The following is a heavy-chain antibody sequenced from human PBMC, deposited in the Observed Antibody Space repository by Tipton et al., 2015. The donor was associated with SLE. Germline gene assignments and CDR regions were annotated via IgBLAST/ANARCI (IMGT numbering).Heavy chain of an antibody. J-gene: IGHJ4*02. CDR1: GGSISSGSYY. CDR2: IYTSGST. Sequence: TLSLTCTVSGGSISSGSYYWSWIRQPAGKGLEWIGHIYTSGSTYYNPSLKRRVTISVDTSKNLFSLKLSSVTAADTAVYYCARSEGIRDFFDYWGQGTLVTVSS. V-gene: IGHV4-61*09. D-gene: IGHD2-15*01. CDR3: ARSEGIRDFFDY.